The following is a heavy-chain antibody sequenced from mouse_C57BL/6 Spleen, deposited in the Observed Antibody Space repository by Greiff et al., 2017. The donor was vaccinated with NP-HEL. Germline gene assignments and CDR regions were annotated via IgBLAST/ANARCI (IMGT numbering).Heavy chain of an antibody. Sequence: QVQLQQSGAELARPGASVKLSCKASGYTFTSYGISWVKQRTGQGLEWIGEIYPRSGNTYYNEKFKGKATLTADKSSSTAYMELRSLTSEDSVVYFCARSRIYYYGSRGYFDVWGTGTTVTVSS. D-gene: IGHD1-1*01. CDR3: ARSRIYYYGSRGYFDV. V-gene: IGHV1-81*01. CDR1: GYTFTSYG. CDR2: IYPRSGNT. J-gene: IGHJ1*03.